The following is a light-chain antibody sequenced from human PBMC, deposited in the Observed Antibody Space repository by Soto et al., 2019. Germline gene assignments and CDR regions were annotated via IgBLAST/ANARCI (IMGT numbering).Light chain of an antibody. CDR3: CSYTASDLWV. V-gene: IGLV2-14*01. CDR1: SSDVGGYGY. J-gene: IGLJ3*02. CDR2: EVN. Sequence: QSALTQPASVSGSPGQSITISCTGTSSDVGGYGYVSWYQHHPGKAPKLIIYEVNNRPSGVSHRFSGSKSGNTASLTISGLQAEDEADYFCCSYTASDLWVFGGGTKLTVL.